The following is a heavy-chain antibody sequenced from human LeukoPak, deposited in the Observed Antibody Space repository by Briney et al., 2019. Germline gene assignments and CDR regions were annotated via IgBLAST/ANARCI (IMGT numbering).Heavy chain of an antibody. CDR1: GTSVSSYY. D-gene: IGHD3-3*01. CDR2: IFYSGST. Sequence: SETLSLTCTVSGTSVSSYYWSWIRQPPGKGLEWIGYIFYSGSTNYNPSLKSRVTISVDTSQNQFSLKLSSVTAADTAVYYCARLQTTIFGCTDWFDPWGQGTLVTVSS. CDR3: ARLQTTIFGCTDWFDP. V-gene: IGHV4-59*08. J-gene: IGHJ5*02.